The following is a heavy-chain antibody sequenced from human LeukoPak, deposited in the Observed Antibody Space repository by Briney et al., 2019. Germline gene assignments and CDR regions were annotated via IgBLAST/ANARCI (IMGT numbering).Heavy chain of an antibody. D-gene: IGHD6-13*01. Sequence: GGSLRLSCAASGFTFSNAWMSWVRQAPGKGLEWVGRITSKTDGGTTDYAAPVKGRFTISRDDSKNTLYLQMNSLKTEDTAVYYCTTARGSSSWYGRIFDYWGQGTLVTVSS. CDR1: GFTFSNAW. J-gene: IGHJ4*02. V-gene: IGHV3-15*01. CDR2: ITSKTDGGTT. CDR3: TTARGSSSWYGRIFDY.